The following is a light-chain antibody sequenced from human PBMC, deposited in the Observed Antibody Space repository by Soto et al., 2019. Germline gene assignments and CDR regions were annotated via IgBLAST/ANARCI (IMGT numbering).Light chain of an antibody. CDR2: AAS. Sequence: DIQLTQSPSSLSASVGDRVNITCQASQSISTYLSWCQQRPGKAPRLLIQAASSLQSGVQSRFSGSGSGTDFTLTITSLQPEDCATYYCQQSLSNPPTFGQGTKVDIK. CDR1: QSISTY. V-gene: IGKV1-39*01. CDR3: QQSLSNPPT. J-gene: IGKJ1*01.